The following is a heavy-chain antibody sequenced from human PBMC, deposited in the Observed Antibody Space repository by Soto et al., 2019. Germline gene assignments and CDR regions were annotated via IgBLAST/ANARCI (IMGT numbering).Heavy chain of an antibody. D-gene: IGHD1-26*01. CDR3: ARGRSPRGMDV. CDR2: IYSGGST. J-gene: IGHJ6*02. Sequence: EVQLVESGGGLVQPGGSLRLSCAASGFTVSSNYMSWVRQAPGKGLEWVSVIYSGGSTYYADSVKGRFTISRDNPKNTLYLQMNRRRAEDTAVYYWARGRSPRGMDVWGQGAAGSVSS. CDR1: GFTVSSNY. V-gene: IGHV3-66*01.